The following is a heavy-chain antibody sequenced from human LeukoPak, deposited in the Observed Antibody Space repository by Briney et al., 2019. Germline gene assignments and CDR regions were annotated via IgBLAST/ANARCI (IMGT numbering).Heavy chain of an antibody. J-gene: IGHJ4*02. CDR2: IYYSGTT. Sequence: TSETLSLTCTVSGGSISSSSYSWGWIRQPPGKGLEWIGSIYYSGTTYYNPSLKSRVTISVDMSKIQFSLKLSSVAATDTAVYFCARLRFDFWSGYTHPYFDYWGQGTLVTVSS. CDR1: GGSISSSSYS. CDR3: ARLRFDFWSGYTHPYFDY. D-gene: IGHD3-3*01. V-gene: IGHV4-39*01.